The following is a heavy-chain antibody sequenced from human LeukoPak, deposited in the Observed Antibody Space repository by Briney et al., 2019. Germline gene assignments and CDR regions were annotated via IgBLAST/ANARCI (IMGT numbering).Heavy chain of an antibody. D-gene: IGHD3-3*01. V-gene: IGHV1-69*13. J-gene: IGHJ6*02. CDR2: IIPIFGTA. Sequence: ASVKVSCKASGGTFISYAISWVRQAPGQGLEWMGGIIPIFGTANYAQKFQGRVTITADESTSTAYMELSSLRSEDTAVYYCARGTIFGVVTTSCMDVWGQGTTVTVSS. CDR3: ARGTIFGVVTTSCMDV. CDR1: GGTFISYA.